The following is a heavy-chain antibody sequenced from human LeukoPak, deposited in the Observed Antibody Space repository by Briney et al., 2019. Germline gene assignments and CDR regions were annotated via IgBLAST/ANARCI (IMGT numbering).Heavy chain of an antibody. CDR2: ISWNSGSI. CDR3: AKGQIYGDHRADAFDI. Sequence: QAGGSLRLSCAASGFTFDDYSVHWVRQAPGKGLEWVSGISWNSGSIGYADSVKGRFTISRDNAKNSLYLQMNSLRAEDTALYYCAKGQIYGDHRADAFDIWGQGTMVTVSS. J-gene: IGHJ3*02. V-gene: IGHV3-9*01. CDR1: GFTFDDYS. D-gene: IGHD4-17*01.